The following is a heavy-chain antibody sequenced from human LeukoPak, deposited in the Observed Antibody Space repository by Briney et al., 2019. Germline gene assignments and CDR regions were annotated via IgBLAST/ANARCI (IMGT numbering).Heavy chain of an antibody. CDR1: GGSISSSSYY. J-gene: IGHJ4*02. CDR3: ARLYYDSSGYYQICYFDY. Sequence: SETLSLTCTVSGGSISSSSYYWGWIRQPPGKGLEWIGSIYYSGSTYYNPSLKSRVTISIDTSKDQFSLNLSSVTAADTAVYYCARLYYDSSGYYQICYFDYWGQGTLVTVSS. D-gene: IGHD3-22*01. CDR2: IYYSGST. V-gene: IGHV4-39*01.